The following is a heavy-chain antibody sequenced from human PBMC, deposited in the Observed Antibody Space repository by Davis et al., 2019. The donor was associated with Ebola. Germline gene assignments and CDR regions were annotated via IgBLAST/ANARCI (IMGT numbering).Heavy chain of an antibody. D-gene: IGHD3-16*01. Sequence: ASVKVSCKASGYTFTGYYMHWVRQAPGQGLEWMGWMNPNSGNTGYAQKFQGRVTMTRSTSISTAYMELSSLRSEDTAVYYCARRRFGLGWFDPWGQGTLVTVSS. CDR2: MNPNSGNT. J-gene: IGHJ5*02. CDR1: GYTFTGYY. V-gene: IGHV1-8*02. CDR3: ARRRFGLGWFDP.